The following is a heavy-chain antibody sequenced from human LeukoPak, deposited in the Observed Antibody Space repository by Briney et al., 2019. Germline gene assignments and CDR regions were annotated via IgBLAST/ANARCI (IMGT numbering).Heavy chain of an antibody. CDR2: IKQDGSEK. V-gene: IGHV3-7*05. CDR1: GFTFNNYW. J-gene: IGHJ4*02. CDR3: TKGTIWLPFDY. D-gene: IGHD5-18*01. Sequence: GGSLRLSCAASGFTFNNYWMSWVRQAPGKGLEWAANIKQDGSEKYYVDSVKGRFTISRDNSKNTLYLQMNSLRAEDTAVYYCTKGTIWLPFDYWGQGTLVTVSS.